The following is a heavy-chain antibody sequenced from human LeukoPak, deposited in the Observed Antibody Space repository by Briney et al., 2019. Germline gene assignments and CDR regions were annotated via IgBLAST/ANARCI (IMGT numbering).Heavy chain of an antibody. Sequence: PGGSLRLSCAASGFTFSSYSMNWVRQAPGKGLEWVSSISSSSGYIYYVDSVKGRFTISRDNAKNSLYLQMNSLRAEDTAVYYCACLSAVTGTFDYWGQGTLVTVFS. J-gene: IGHJ4*02. D-gene: IGHD2-21*02. CDR2: ISSSSGYI. CDR3: ACLSAVTGTFDY. CDR1: GFTFSSYS. V-gene: IGHV3-21*01.